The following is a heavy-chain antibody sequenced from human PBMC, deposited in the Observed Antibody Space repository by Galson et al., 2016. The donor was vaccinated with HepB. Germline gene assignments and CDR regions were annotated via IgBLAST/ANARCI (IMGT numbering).Heavy chain of an antibody. CDR1: GFTVSSTF. CDR2: IYSGDST. V-gene: IGHV3-53*01. Sequence: SLRLSCAASGFTVSSTFMTWVRQAPGKGLEWVSVIYSGDSTNYVDSVKGRFTISRDNSKNTLYLQMNSLRVEDTAVYYCARGKAVTGSDPLDPWGQGTLVTVSS. J-gene: IGHJ5*02. D-gene: IGHD6-19*01. CDR3: ARGKAVTGSDPLDP.